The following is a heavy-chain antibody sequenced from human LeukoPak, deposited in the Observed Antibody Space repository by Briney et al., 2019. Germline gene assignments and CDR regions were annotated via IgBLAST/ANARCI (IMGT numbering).Heavy chain of an antibody. Sequence: PSETLSLTCTVSGGSISSSSYYWGWIRQPPGKGLEWIGSIYYSGSTYHNPSLKSRVTISVDTSKNQFSLKLSSVTAADMAVYYCARQQWQPIFDYWGQGTLVTVSS. D-gene: IGHD6-19*01. CDR2: IYYSGST. J-gene: IGHJ4*02. V-gene: IGHV4-39*01. CDR1: GGSISSSSYY. CDR3: ARQQWQPIFDY.